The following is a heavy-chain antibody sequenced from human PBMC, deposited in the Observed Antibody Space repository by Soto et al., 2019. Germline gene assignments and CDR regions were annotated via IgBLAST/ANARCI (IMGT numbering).Heavy chain of an antibody. CDR1: GFTFDDYT. CDR2: ISWDGGST. Sequence: PGGSLRLSCAASGFTFDDYTMHWVRQAPGKGLEWVSLISWDGGSTYYADSVKGRFTISRDNSKNSLYLQMNSLRTEDTALYYCAKSYDSSGYYLDYWGQGTLVTVSS. J-gene: IGHJ4*02. D-gene: IGHD3-22*01. CDR3: AKSYDSSGYYLDY. V-gene: IGHV3-43*01.